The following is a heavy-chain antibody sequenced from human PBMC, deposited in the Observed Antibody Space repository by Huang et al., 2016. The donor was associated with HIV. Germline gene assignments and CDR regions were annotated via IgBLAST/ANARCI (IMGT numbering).Heavy chain of an antibody. V-gene: IGHV3-53*01. CDR3: AKEGDTGAALGY. Sequence: EVQLVESGGGLIQPGGSLRLSCAASGFTVSTNYMTWVRQAPGKGREWVSLIYSVGTTYYADSVKGRFTISRDDSENTLDLHMTSLRAGDTAVYYCAKEGDTGAALGYWGQGTLVTVS. CDR1: GFTVSTNY. J-gene: IGHJ4*02. CDR2: IYSVGTT. D-gene: IGHD2-8*02.